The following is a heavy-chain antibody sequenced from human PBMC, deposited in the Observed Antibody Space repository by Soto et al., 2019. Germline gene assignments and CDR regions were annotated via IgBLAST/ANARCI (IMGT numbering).Heavy chain of an antibody. J-gene: IGHJ1*01. CDR1: GDSVSSNSYY. V-gene: IGHV4-39*07. CDR3: ARDLDGLHDDTSGPFPRPG. Sequence: PSETLSLPCTVSGDSVSSNSYYWGWIRQPPGKGLEFIANVYYRGGAQYNPSLKSRATMSIDTAGNQFSLKVSSVTVADTAVYYCARDLDGLHDDTSGPFPRPGWGQGTLVTVSS. CDR2: VYYRGGA. D-gene: IGHD3-22*01.